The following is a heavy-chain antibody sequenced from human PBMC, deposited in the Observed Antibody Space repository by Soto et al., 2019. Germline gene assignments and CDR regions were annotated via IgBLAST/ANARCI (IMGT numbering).Heavy chain of an antibody. J-gene: IGHJ4*02. CDR2: FRSGGDDGTT. V-gene: IGHV3-23*01. Sequence: PGGSLRLSCAASGFTFSSYSMSWVRQAPGKGLGWVSGFRSGGDDGTTYYADSAKGRFTISRDNSKNTLFLQMDSLRAEDTAIYYCAKKVNSGPGSQYFDYWGQGTLVTVSS. CDR1: GFTFSSYS. CDR3: AKKVNSGPGSQYFDY. D-gene: IGHD3-10*01.